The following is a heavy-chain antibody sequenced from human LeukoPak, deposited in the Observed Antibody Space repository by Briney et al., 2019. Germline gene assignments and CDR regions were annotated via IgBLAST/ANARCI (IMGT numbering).Heavy chain of an antibody. J-gene: IGHJ3*02. Sequence: ASVKVSCKVSGYTLTELSMHWVRQAPGKGLEWMGGFDPEDGETIYAQKFQGRVTMTEDTSTDTAYMELSSLRSVDTAVYYCATVLRSLLLHAFDIWGQGTMVTVSS. CDR2: FDPEDGET. CDR1: GYTLTELS. V-gene: IGHV1-24*01. CDR3: ATVLRSLLLHAFDI. D-gene: IGHD3-22*01.